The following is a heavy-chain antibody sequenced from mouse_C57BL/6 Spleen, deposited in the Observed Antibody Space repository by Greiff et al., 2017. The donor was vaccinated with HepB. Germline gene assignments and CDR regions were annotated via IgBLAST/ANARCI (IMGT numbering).Heavy chain of an antibody. D-gene: IGHD2-5*01. CDR3: ARRRENYYSNYEAMDY. V-gene: IGHV1-64*01. CDR2: IHPNSGST. Sequence: QVQLQQPGAELVKPGASVKLSCKASGYTFTSYWMHWVKQRPGQGLEWIGMIHPNSGSTNYNEKFKSKATLTVDKSSSTAYMQLSSLTSEDSAVYYCARRRENYYSNYEAMDYWGQGTSVTVSS. J-gene: IGHJ4*01. CDR1: GYTFTSYW.